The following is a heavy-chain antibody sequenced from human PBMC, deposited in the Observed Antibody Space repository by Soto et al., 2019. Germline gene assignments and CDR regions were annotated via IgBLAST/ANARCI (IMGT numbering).Heavy chain of an antibody. D-gene: IGHD3-3*02. CDR1: GDTFSTYT. J-gene: IGHJ6*02. CDR2: IIPRSGTS. V-gene: IGHV1-69*12. Sequence: QVQLVQSGAEVKKPGSSVKVSCKASGDTFSTYTITWVRQAPGQGLEWMGGIIPRSGTSNYAQKFQGRVTTTAAEPTSTAYMELSSLRSEDTAVYDRARDGLVLAPSTVTSYHYYYAMDVWGQGTMVTVSS. CDR3: ARDGLVLAPSTVTSYHYYYAMDV.